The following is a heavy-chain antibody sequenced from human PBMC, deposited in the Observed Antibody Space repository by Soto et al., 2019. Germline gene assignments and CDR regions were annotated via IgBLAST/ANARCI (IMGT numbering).Heavy chain of an antibody. D-gene: IGHD1-7*01. CDR2: TYYRSRWYN. CDR3: AGTTSHQWYYMDV. CDR1: GDSVSSNSAA. J-gene: IGHJ6*03. V-gene: IGHV6-1*01. Sequence: SQTLSLTCAISGDSVSSNSAAWNWIRQSPSRGLEWLGRTYYRSRWYNDYAVSVRSRITINPDTSKNQFSLQLNSVTPEDTAVYYCAGTTSHQWYYMDVWGKGTTVTVSS.